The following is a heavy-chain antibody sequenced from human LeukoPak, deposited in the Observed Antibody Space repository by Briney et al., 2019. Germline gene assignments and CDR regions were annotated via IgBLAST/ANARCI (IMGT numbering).Heavy chain of an antibody. CDR3: ARDSGSGSNDY. J-gene: IGHJ4*02. V-gene: IGHV1-3*01. CDR1: GYTFTSYA. Sequence: VASEKVSCKASGYTFTSYAIHWVRQAPGQRLEWMGWISAGNGNTKYSQNFQGRVTFISNTSATTAFMELSSLRSEDAAVYYCARDSGSGSNDYWGQGTLVTVSS. CDR2: ISAGNGNT. D-gene: IGHD1-26*01.